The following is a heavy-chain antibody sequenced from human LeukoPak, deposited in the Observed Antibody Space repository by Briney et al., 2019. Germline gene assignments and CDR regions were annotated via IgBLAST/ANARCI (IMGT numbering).Heavy chain of an antibody. J-gene: IGHJ4*02. Sequence: MSGGSLRLSCVASGFSFSTYDMNWVRQAPGKGLEWVSAITSTSNHINYADSVKGRFTISRDSANNSLYLQMNSLRAEDTAVYYCARVYSANGYGSGYYDYWGQGTLVTVSS. CDR1: GFSFSTYD. CDR2: ITSTSNHI. D-gene: IGHD3-10*01. CDR3: ARVYSANGYGSGYYDY. V-gene: IGHV3-21*01.